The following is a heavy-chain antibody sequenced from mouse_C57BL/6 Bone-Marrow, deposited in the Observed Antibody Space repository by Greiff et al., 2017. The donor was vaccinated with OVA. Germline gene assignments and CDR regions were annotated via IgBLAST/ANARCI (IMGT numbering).Heavy chain of an antibody. Sequence: EVKLVESGPELVKPGASVKISCKASGYSFTGYYMNWVKQSPEKSLEWIGEINPSTGGTTYNQKFKAKATLTVDKSSSTAYMQLKSLTSEDSAVYYCARSFYYGYDETWFAYWGQGTLVTVSA. V-gene: IGHV1-42*01. CDR1: GYSFTGYY. J-gene: IGHJ3*01. D-gene: IGHD2-2*01. CDR2: INPSTGGT. CDR3: ARSFYYGYDETWFAY.